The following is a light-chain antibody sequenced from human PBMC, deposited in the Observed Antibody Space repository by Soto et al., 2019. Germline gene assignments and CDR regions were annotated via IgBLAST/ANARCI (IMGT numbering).Light chain of an antibody. CDR3: QQYGGSPLIT. V-gene: IGKV3-20*01. CDR2: GVS. Sequence: EIVLTQSPCTMSLSPGERATLSCRASQRLSASDIAWYQQKPGQAPKFLIYGVSSRATGIPDRFSGSGSGTDFTLTISRLEPEDFAVYHCQQYGGSPLITFGQGTRLEIK. CDR1: QRLSASD. J-gene: IGKJ5*01.